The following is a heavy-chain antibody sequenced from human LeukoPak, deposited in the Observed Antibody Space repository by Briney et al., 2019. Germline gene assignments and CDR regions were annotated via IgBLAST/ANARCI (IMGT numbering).Heavy chain of an antibody. V-gene: IGHV4-59*01. CDR3: ARGYDFWSGYEAFDI. CDR1: GGSISSYY. Sequence: PSETLSLTCTVSGGSISSYYWSWIRQPPGKGLEWIGYIYYSGSTNYNPSLKSRVTISVDTSKNQFSLKLSSVTAADTAVHYCARGYDFWSGYEAFDIWGQGTMVTVSS. D-gene: IGHD3-3*01. J-gene: IGHJ3*02. CDR2: IYYSGST.